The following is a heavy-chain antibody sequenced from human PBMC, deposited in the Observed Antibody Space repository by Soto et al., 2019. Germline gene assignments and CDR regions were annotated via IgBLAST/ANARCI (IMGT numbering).Heavy chain of an antibody. CDR1: GYTFTGYY. Sequence: ASVKVSCKASGYTFTGYYMHWVRQAPGQGLEWMGWINPSSGGTNYAQKFQSRVTMTRDTSISTAYMELSRLRSDDTAVYYCARDRGLYYDFSHWGQGTLVTVSS. CDR2: INPSSGGT. CDR3: ARDRGLYYDFSH. D-gene: IGHD3-3*01. V-gene: IGHV1-2*02. J-gene: IGHJ4*02.